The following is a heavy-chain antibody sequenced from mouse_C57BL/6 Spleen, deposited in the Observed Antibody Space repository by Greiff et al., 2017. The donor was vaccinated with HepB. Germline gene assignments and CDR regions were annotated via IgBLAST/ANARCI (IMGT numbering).Heavy chain of an antibody. J-gene: IGHJ4*01. V-gene: IGHV3-6*01. Sequence: EVHLLESGPGLVKPSQSLSLTCSVTGYSITSGYYWNWIRQFPGNKLEWMGYISYDGSNNYNPSLKNRISITRDTSKNQFFLKLNSVTTEDTATYYCARGDYLYYYAMDYWGQGTSVTVSS. CDR3: ARGDYLYYYAMDY. CDR2: ISYDGSN. D-gene: IGHD2-4*01. CDR1: GYSITSGYY.